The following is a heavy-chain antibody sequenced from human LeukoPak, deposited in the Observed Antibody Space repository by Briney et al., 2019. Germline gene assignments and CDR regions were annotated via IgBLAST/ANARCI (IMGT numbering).Heavy chain of an antibody. CDR3: ARTQFTIFGVGTYYYYYGMDA. Sequence: ASVKVSCKASGYTFTSYYMHWVRQAPGQGLEWMGIINPSGGSTSYAQKFQGRVTMTRDTSISTAYMELSRLRSDDTAVYYCARTQFTIFGVGTYYYYYGMDAWGQGTTVTVSS. V-gene: IGHV1-46*01. CDR1: GYTFTSYY. J-gene: IGHJ6*02. D-gene: IGHD3-3*01. CDR2: INPSGGST.